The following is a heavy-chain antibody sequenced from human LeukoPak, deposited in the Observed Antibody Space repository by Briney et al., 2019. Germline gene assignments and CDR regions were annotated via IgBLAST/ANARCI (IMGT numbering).Heavy chain of an antibody. V-gene: IGHV3-9*01. CDR3: AKGYCSSTSCYFDY. D-gene: IGHD2-2*01. Sequence: PGRSLRLSCAASGFTFDDYAMHWVRQAPGKGLEWVSGISWNSGSIGYADSVKGRFTTSRDNAKNSLYLQMNSLRAEDTALYYCAKGYCSSTSCYFDYWGQGTLVTVSS. CDR1: GFTFDDYA. J-gene: IGHJ4*02. CDR2: ISWNSGSI.